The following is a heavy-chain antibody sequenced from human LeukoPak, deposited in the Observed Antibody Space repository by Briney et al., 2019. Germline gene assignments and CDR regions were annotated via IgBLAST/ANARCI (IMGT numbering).Heavy chain of an antibody. CDR3: ARNAGFCISTSCGHTDFEP. CDR2: IIPILGIA. Sequence: SVKVSCKASGGTFSSYTISWVRHAPGQGLEWMGRIIPILGIANYAQKFQGRVTITADKYTGTAYMELSSLRSEDPAVYYCARNAGFCISTSCGHTDFEPWGQGPLVTVFS. D-gene: IGHD2-2*01. J-gene: IGHJ5*02. V-gene: IGHV1-69*02. CDR1: GGTFSSYT.